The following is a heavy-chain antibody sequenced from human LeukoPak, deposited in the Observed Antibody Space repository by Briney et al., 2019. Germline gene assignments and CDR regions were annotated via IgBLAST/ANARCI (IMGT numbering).Heavy chain of an antibody. V-gene: IGHV1-46*01. CDR2: MNPSGGST. CDR1: VYTFTSYY. J-gene: IGHJ4*02. D-gene: IGHD3-22*01. Sequence: ASVTVSFKSSVYTFTSYYMYWVWLPPAQGIEWMGIMNPSGGSTSYAQKFQGRVTMTRDTSTSTVYMELSSLRSEDTAVYYCAKEYYYDSSGHGSVDYWGQGTLVTVSS. CDR3: AKEYYYDSSGHGSVDY.